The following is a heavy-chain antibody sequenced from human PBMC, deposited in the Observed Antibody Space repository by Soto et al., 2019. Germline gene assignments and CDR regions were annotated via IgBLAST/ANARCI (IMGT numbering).Heavy chain of an antibody. D-gene: IGHD2-2*01. J-gene: IGHJ5*02. CDR2: INPNSGGT. CDR3: ARGPSTSGSWFDP. CDR1: GYTFTGYY. V-gene: IGHV1-2*02. Sequence: ASVKVSCKASGYTFTGYYMHWVRQAPGQGLEWMGWINPNSGGTNCAQKFQGRVTMTRDTSISTAYMELSRLRSDDTAVYYCARGPSTSGSWFDPWGQGTLVTVSS.